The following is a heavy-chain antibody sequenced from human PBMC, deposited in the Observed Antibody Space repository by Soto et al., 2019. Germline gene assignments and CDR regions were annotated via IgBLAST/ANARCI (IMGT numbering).Heavy chain of an antibody. V-gene: IGHV1-69*18. CDR1: GGTFSRSG. CDR3: ARCPQPPDTADPYAVDV. CDR2: IVPSVDTT. Sequence: QVQLVQSGTEVKKPGASVKVSCKAYGGTFSRSGFHWVRQAPGQGLEWLGMIVPSVDTTNYAQKFQARVTISAHQFTSTVYMELRSLRSEDTAVYYCARCPQPPDTADPYAVDVWGQGTRVIVSS. D-gene: IGHD5-18*01. J-gene: IGHJ6*02.